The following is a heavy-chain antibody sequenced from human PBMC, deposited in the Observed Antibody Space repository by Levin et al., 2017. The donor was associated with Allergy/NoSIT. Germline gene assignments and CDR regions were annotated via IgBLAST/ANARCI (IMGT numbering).Heavy chain of an antibody. CDR1: GFTFSSYS. CDR2: ISSSSSYI. D-gene: IGHD4-17*01. CDR3: ARSPHDDYGYSEVGGY. V-gene: IGHV3-21*01. J-gene: IGHJ4*02. Sequence: GGSLRLSCAASGFTFSSYSMNWVRQAPGKGLEWVSSISSSSSYIYYADSVKGRFTISRDNAKNSLYLQMNSLRAEDTAVYYCARSPHDDYGYSEVGGYWGQGTLVTVSS.